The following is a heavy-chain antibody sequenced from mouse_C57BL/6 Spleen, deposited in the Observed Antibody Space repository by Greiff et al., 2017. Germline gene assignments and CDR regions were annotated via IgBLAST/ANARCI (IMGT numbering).Heavy chain of an antibody. Sequence: VQLQQPGAELVKPGASVKLSCKASGYTFTSYWMHWVKQRPGQGLEWIGMIHPNSGSTNYNEKFRSKATLTVDKSSSTAYMQLSSLTSEDSAVYYCARKKDLTGHFDYWGQGTTLTVSS. CDR3: ARKKDLTGHFDY. J-gene: IGHJ2*01. D-gene: IGHD4-1*01. CDR2: IHPNSGST. V-gene: IGHV1-64*01. CDR1: GYTFTSYW.